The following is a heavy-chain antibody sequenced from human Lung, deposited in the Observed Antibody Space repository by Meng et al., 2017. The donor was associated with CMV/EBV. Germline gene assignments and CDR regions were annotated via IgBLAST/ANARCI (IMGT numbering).Heavy chain of an antibody. CDR2: IPHRGSS. CDR1: VDSITNHNW. CDR3: LRRSGGSV. D-gene: IGHD3-10*01. V-gene: IGHV4-4*02. Sequence: QVQWRGSGPALGKPSETLSLTCAVSVDSITNHNWWAWVRQPPGKGLEWIGEIPHRGSSAYNPSLKSRVSMSIDKSKNQFSLKLTSVTAADTAVYHCLRRSGGSVWGQGTLVTVSS. J-gene: IGHJ1*01.